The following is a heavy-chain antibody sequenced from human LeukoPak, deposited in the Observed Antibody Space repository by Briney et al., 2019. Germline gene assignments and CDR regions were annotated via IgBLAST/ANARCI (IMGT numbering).Heavy chain of an antibody. CDR3: ARTQSSGIVGATTQFDY. V-gene: IGHV4-38-2*01. CDR2: LYHSGYP. Sequence: SETLSLTCAVSGYSTSSGYYVGWIRQPPGKGLESIARLYHSGYPYYNPSLKNRVTMSVDTSKSLFSLELTSVTAADTAVYYCARTQSSGIVGATTQFDYWGQGTLVTVSS. CDR1: GYSTSSGYY. J-gene: IGHJ4*02. D-gene: IGHD1-26*01.